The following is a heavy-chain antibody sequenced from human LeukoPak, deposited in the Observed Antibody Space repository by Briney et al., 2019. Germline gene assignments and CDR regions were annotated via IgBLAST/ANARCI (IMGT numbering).Heavy chain of an antibody. CDR3: ARTPHHCSGGSCYYYYMDV. Sequence: SETLSLTCAVYGGSFSGYYWSWIRQPPGKGLEWIGEINHSGSTNYNPSLKSRVTISVDPSKNQSSLQLSSVTAADTAVYYCARTPHHCSGGSCYYYYMDVWGKGTTVTVSS. V-gene: IGHV4-34*01. D-gene: IGHD2-15*01. CDR1: GGSFSGYY. J-gene: IGHJ6*03. CDR2: INHSGST.